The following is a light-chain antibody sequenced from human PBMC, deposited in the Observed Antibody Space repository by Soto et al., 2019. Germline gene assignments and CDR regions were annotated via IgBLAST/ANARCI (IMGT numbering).Light chain of an antibody. V-gene: IGKV1-8*01. J-gene: IGKJ1*01. CDR2: AAS. Sequence: AIRMTQSPSSLSASTGDRVTITCRASQGISSYLACYQQKPGKAPKLLIYAASTLQSGVPSRFSGSGSGTDFTLTISSLQPEDFATYYCQQANSTPPTFGQGTKVDIK. CDR3: QQANSTPPT. CDR1: QGISSY.